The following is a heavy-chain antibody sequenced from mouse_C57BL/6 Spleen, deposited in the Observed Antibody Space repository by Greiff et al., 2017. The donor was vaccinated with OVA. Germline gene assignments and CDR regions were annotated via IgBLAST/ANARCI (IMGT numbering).Heavy chain of an antibody. J-gene: IGHJ3*01. V-gene: IGHV5-4*01. Sequence: VQLKESGGGLVKPGGSLKLSCAASGSTFSSYAMSWVRQTPEKRLAWVATISDGGSYTYYPDNVKGRFTISRDNAKNNLYLQMSHLKSEDTAMYYCAREGDYDYDGWFAYWGQGTLVTVSA. CDR3: AREGDYDYDGWFAY. CDR1: GSTFSSYA. CDR2: ISDGGSYT. D-gene: IGHD2-4*01.